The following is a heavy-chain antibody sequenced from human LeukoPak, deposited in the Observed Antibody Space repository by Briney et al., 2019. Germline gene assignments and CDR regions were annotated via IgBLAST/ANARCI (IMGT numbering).Heavy chain of an antibody. CDR2: ISDDGVNK. D-gene: IGHD3-10*01. CDR3: AKDYGSGSSLDY. CDR1: GFTFSSYG. Sequence: GRSLRLSCAASGFTFSSYGMHWVRQAPGKGLEWVAVISDDGVNKHHADSVKGRFTISRDNSKNTLYLQMNSLRAEDMAVYYCAKDYGSGSSLDYWGQGTLVTVSS. J-gene: IGHJ4*02. V-gene: IGHV3-30*18.